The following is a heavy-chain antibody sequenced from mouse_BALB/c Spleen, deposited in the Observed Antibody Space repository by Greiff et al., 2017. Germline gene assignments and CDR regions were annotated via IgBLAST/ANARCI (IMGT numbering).Heavy chain of an antibody. CDR1: GFDFSRYW. V-gene: IGHV4-1*02. CDR2: INPDSSTI. D-gene: IGHD2-3*01. CDR3: ARRGWLLRYYAMDY. Sequence: EVKLVESGGGLVQPGGSLKLSCAASGFDFSRYWMSWVRQAPGKGLEWIGEINPDSSTINYTPSLKDKFIISRDNAKNTLYLQMSKVRSEDTALYYCARRGWLLRYYAMDYWGQGTSVTVSS. J-gene: IGHJ4*01.